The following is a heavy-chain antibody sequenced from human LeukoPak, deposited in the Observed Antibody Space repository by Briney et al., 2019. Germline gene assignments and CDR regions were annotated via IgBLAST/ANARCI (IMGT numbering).Heavy chain of an antibody. V-gene: IGHV1-69*05. J-gene: IGHJ4*02. D-gene: IGHD1-26*01. CDR3: AREPVGATKRFDY. CDR2: IIPIFGTA. CDR1: GGTFSSYA. Sequence: SVKVSCKASGGTFSSYAISWLRQAPGQGLEWMGRIIPIFGTANYAQKFQGRVTITTDESTSTAYMELSSLRSEDTAVYYCAREPVGATKRFDYWGQGTLVTVSS.